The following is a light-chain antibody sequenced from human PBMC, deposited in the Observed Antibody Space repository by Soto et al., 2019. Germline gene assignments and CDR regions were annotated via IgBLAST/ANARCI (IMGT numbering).Light chain of an antibody. V-gene: IGLV1-44*01. CDR3: ASWDDSLNGSFV. J-gene: IGLJ1*01. CDR2: SNN. Sequence: QSVLTQPPSASGTPGQRVTISCSGSSSNIGSNTVNWYRQLPGTAPKLLIFSNNQRSSGVPDRFSGSKSGTSASLAISGLQSEDEADYYCASWDDSLNGSFVFGTGTKV. CDR1: SSNIGSNT.